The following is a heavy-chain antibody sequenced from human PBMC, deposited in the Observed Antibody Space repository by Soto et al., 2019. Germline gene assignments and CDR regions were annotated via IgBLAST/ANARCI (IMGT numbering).Heavy chain of an antibody. V-gene: IGHV1-8*01. CDR1: RYCYTNNY. J-gene: IGHJ5*02. D-gene: IGHD3-16*01. CDR3: ARVETFGSLTCFDP. Sequence: GASVKPTSEDRRYCYTNNYGCWARQDTEQGLEWMGWMNHGSGDKAYAQKFQGRVTMTRDISIATAYMELSSLRSDDTAIYYCARVETFGSLTCFDPWGQGTLVTVSS. CDR2: MNHGSGDK.